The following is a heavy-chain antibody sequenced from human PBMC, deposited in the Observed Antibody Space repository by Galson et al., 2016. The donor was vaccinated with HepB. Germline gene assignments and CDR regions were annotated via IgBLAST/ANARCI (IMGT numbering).Heavy chain of an antibody. CDR3: AKDCYYDFWGWLGP. Sequence: SLRLSCAASGFTFSNYGMHWVRQTPGKGLEWVAVISHDGNTQYYADSVKARFSVSRDTSTLYLQVNSLRNGDTGIYYCAKDCYYDFWGWLGPWGRGTLVTVSS. CDR1: GFTFSNYG. D-gene: IGHD3-3*01. J-gene: IGHJ5*02. V-gene: IGHV3-30*18. CDR2: ISHDGNTQ.